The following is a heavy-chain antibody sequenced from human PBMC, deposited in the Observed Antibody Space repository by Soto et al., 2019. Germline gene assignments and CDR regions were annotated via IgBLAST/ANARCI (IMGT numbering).Heavy chain of an antibody. J-gene: IGHJ6*03. CDR3: ARDRGVAPPVAGNTHYYYYMDV. Sequence: QDQLVQSGVEVKKPGASVKVSCKASGYSFTNYGITWVRQAPGQGFEWMGWISAYNGNTNYAQKCQSRVTMTTDASTSTAYLELRSLRSDDTAVYYCARDRGVAPPVAGNTHYYYYMDVWGKGTTVTVSS. D-gene: IGHD6-19*01. CDR2: ISAYNGNT. V-gene: IGHV1-18*01. CDR1: GYSFTNYG.